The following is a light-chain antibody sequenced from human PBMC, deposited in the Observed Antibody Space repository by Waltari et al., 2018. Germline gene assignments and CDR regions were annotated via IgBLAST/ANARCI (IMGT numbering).Light chain of an antibody. Sequence: DIQMTQSPSSLSASVGDSVTITCRASQGISNYLACYQQKPGKVPNLLIYAASTLQSGVPARFSGSGSGTDFTLTISSLQPEDVATYYCQKYNSAPWTFGQGTKVEIK. V-gene: IGKV1-27*01. CDR1: QGISNY. CDR3: QKYNSAPWT. CDR2: AAS. J-gene: IGKJ1*01.